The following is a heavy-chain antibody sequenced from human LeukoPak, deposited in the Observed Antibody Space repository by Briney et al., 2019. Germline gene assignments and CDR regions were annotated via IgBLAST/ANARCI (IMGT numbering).Heavy chain of an antibody. Sequence: ASVKVSCKASGGTFSSYAISWVRQAPGQGLEWMGGIIPIFGTANYAQKFQGRVTITADESTSTAYMELSSLRSEDTAVYYCARARDNRIDVGFDYWGQGTLVTVSS. V-gene: IGHV1-69*13. J-gene: IGHJ4*02. CDR2: IIPIFGTA. CDR3: ARARDNRIDVGFDY. D-gene: IGHD1-14*01. CDR1: GGTFSSYA.